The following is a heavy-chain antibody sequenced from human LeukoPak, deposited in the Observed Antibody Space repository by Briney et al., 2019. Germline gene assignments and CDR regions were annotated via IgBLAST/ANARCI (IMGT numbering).Heavy chain of an antibody. CDR2: ISSTGTYI. CDR3: ARDLDYSTGFDY. J-gene: IGHJ4*02. CDR1: GFTFSSSTFGSYT. Sequence: PGESLRLSCATSGFTFSSSTFGSYTMNWVRQAPGKGLEWVPSISSTGTYIYYTDSVKGRFTISRDIANSLLYLQMNSLRADDTAVYYCARDLDYSTGFDYWGQGTLVTVSS. D-gene: IGHD4-11*01. V-gene: IGHV3-21*01.